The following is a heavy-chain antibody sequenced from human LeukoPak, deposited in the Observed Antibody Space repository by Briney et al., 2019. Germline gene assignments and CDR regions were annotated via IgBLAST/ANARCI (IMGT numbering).Heavy chain of an antibody. D-gene: IGHD3-3*01. J-gene: IGHJ4*02. V-gene: IGHV3-30-3*01. Sequence: GRSLRLSCAASGFIFSSYAMHWVRQAPGKGLEWVAVISYDGSNKYYADSVKGRFTISRDNSKNTLYLQMNSLRAEDTAVYYCAKEREFHPEITIFGVVITAVDYWGQGTLVTVSS. CDR3: AKEREFHPEITIFGVVITAVDY. CDR2: ISYDGSNK. CDR1: GFIFSSYA.